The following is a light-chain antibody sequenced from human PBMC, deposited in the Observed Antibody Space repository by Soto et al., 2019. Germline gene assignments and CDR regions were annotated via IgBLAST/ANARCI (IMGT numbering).Light chain of an antibody. CDR1: SSNIGSNT. Sequence: QSVLTQPPSASGTPGQRVTISCSGSSSNIGSNTADWYQQLPGTAPKLLIYSNNQRPSGVPDRFSGSKSGTSAALAISGLQPEDEADYYCAAWDDSLNARVFGGPTKVTVL. V-gene: IGLV1-44*01. CDR2: SNN. CDR3: AAWDDSLNARV. J-gene: IGLJ2*01.